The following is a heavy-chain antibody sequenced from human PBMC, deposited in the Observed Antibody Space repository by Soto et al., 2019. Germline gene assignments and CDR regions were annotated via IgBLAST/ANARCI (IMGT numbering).Heavy chain of an antibody. J-gene: IGHJ6*02. Sequence: QVQLVESGGGVVQPGRSLRLSFAASGFTFSSYGMHWVRQAPGKGLEWVAVIPYAGSNKYYADSVKGRFTISRDNSKNTLYLQMNSLRAEDTAVYYCAKDEAARPFYYYYGMDVWGQGPTVTVSS. CDR3: AKDEAARPFYYYYGMDV. CDR2: IPYAGSNK. CDR1: GFTFSSYG. V-gene: IGHV3-30*18. D-gene: IGHD6-6*01.